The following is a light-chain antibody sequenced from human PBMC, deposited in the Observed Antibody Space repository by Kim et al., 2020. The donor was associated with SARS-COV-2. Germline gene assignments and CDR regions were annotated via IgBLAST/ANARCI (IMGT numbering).Light chain of an antibody. Sequence: GKTARINCGGNNIGSKSVHWYQQKPGQAPVLVIYYDSDRPSGIPERFSGSNSGNTATLTISRVEAGDEADYYCQVWDSSSDHRVFGGGTQLTVL. V-gene: IGLV3-21*04. CDR2: YDS. CDR3: QVWDSSSDHRV. CDR1: NIGSKS. J-gene: IGLJ3*02.